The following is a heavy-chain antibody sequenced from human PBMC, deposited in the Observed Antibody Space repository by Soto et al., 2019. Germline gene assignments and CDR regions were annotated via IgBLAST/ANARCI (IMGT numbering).Heavy chain of an antibody. Sequence: QVQLVESGGGVVQPGRSLRLSCAASGFTFSSYGMHWVRQAPGKGLEWVAVIWYDGSNKYYAHSVKGRFTISRDNSKNTLYLQMNSLRAEDTAVYYCARGIVVVVAATDYYGMDGWGQGTTVTVSS. V-gene: IGHV3-33*01. CDR3: ARGIVVVVAATDYYGMDG. D-gene: IGHD2-15*01. CDR2: IWYDGSNK. J-gene: IGHJ6*02. CDR1: GFTFSSYG.